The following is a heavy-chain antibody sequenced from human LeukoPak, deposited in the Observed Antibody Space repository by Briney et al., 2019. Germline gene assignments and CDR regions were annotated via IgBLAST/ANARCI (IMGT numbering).Heavy chain of an antibody. V-gene: IGHV3-7*01. J-gene: IGHJ4*02. CDR3: ARRSDYYDSSGYYYVNYFDY. CDR2: IKQDGSEK. Sequence: GGSLRLSCAASGFTFSSYWMSWVRQAPGKGLEWVANIKQDGSEKYYVDSVKGRFTISRDNAKNSLYLQMNSLRAEDTAVYYCARRSDYYDSSGYYYVNYFDYWGQGTLVTVSS. D-gene: IGHD3-22*01. CDR1: GFTFSSYW.